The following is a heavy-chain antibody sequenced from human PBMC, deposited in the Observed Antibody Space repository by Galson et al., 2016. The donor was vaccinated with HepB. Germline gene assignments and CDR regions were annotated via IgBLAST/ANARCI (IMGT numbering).Heavy chain of an antibody. CDR2: INQDGIEK. J-gene: IGHJ5*02. CDR1: GFTFSSYW. V-gene: IGHV3-7*01. Sequence: SLRLSCATSGFTFSSYWITWVRQAPGKGLEWVANINQDGIEKYYVGSVEGRFTISRDNAKKSLYLQMDSLRAEDTAVYYCARSGEPSWGQGTLDTVSS. D-gene: IGHD4-17*01. CDR3: ARSGEPS.